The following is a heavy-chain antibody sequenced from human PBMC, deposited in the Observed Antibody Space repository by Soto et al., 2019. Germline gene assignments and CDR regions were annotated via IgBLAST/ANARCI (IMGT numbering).Heavy chain of an antibody. CDR2: IYSSGST. J-gene: IGHJ4*02. CDR3: ARDYGSGSYYTFDY. V-gene: IGHV4-4*07. D-gene: IGHD3-10*01. Sequence: PSETLSLTCTVSGGSISYYYWNWIRQSAGKGLEWIGRIYSSGSTNYNPSLKSRISMSIDTSKNQFSLKVRAVSAADTAVYYCARDYGSGSYYTFDYWDQGTQVTVPS. CDR1: GGSISYYY.